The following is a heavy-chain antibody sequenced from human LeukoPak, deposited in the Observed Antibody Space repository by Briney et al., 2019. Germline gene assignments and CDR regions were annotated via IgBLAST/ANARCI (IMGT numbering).Heavy chain of an antibody. CDR1: RFTFSSYW. CDR2: INQDGSDK. V-gene: IGHV3-7*03. J-gene: IGHJ4*02. D-gene: IGHD4-23*01. Sequence: GGSLRLSCAASRFTFSSYWMSWVRQAPGKGLEWVANINQDGSDKYYVDSVKGRFTISRDNAKNSLYLQINSLRAEDTAVYYCARKTVVGSYFDYWGQGTPVTVSS. CDR3: ARKTVVGSYFDY.